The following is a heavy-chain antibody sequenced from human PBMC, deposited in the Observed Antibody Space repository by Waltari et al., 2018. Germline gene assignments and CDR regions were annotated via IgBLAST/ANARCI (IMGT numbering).Heavy chain of an antibody. J-gene: IGHJ3*02. D-gene: IGHD2-2*01. CDR1: GFPFSSYA. CDR3: ARDWGDQLDAFDI. CDR2: ISYDGSNK. Sequence: QVQLVESGGGVVQPGRSLRLSCAASGFPFSSYAMHWVRQAPGKGLEWVAVISYDGSNKYYADSVKGRFTISRDNSKNTLYLQMNSLRAEDTAVYYCARDWGDQLDAFDIWGQGTMVTVSS. V-gene: IGHV3-30-3*01.